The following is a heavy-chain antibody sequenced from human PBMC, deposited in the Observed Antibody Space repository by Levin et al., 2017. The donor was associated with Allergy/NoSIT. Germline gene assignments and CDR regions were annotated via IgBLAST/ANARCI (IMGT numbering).Heavy chain of an antibody. Sequence: ASVKVSCKASRYIFSDYFVHWVRQAPGQGLEWMGWINPHSGDTKYAQEFQGRVTMTRDTSISTAYMELTRLTSDDTAVYYCARDLYNDDSVFGYWGQGTLVNVFS. CDR3: ARDLYNDDSVFGY. V-gene: IGHV1-2*02. CDR2: INPHSGDT. J-gene: IGHJ4*02. D-gene: IGHD3-22*01. CDR1: RYIFSDYF.